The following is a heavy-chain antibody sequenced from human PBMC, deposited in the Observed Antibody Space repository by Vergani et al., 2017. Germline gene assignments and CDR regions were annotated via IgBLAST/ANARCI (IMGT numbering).Heavy chain of an antibody. D-gene: IGHD1-26*01. CDR3: ARDRVGAVNWFDP. V-gene: IGHV4-59*01. J-gene: IGHJ5*02. CDR2: IYYSGST. Sequence: QVQLQESGPGLVKPSETLSLTCTVSGGSISSYYWSWIRQPPGKGLEWIGYIYYSGSTNYNPSLKSRVTISVDTSKNQFSLKLSSVTAADTAVYYCARDRVGAVNWFDPGGQGTLVTVSS. CDR1: GGSISSYY.